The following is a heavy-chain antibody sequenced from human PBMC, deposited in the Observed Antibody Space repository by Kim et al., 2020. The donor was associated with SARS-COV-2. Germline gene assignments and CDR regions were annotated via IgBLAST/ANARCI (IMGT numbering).Heavy chain of an antibody. CDR2: IYYSGST. V-gene: IGHV4-39*01. J-gene: IGHJ3*02. D-gene: IGHD3-22*01. Sequence: SETLSLTCTVSGGSISSSSYYWGWIRQPPGKGLEWIGSIYYSGSTYYNPSLKSRVTISVDTSKNQFSLKLSSVTAADTAVYYCARRDSSGYYQPDAFDIWGQGIMVTVSS. CDR3: ARRDSSGYYQPDAFDI. CDR1: GGSISSSSYY.